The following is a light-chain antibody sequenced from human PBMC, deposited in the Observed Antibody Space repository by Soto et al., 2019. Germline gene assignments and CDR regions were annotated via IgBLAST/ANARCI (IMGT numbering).Light chain of an antibody. CDR3: QQYDSSSYT. CDR2: GGS. Sequence: EIVLTQSPGTLSLSPGERATLSCTASQRVSSSYLAWYQQKPGQAPRLLIYGGSSRATGIPDRFSGSGSGTDFSLTISRLEPEDFAVYYCQQYDSSSYTFGQGTKLEIK. CDR1: QRVSSSY. J-gene: IGKJ2*01. V-gene: IGKV3-20*01.